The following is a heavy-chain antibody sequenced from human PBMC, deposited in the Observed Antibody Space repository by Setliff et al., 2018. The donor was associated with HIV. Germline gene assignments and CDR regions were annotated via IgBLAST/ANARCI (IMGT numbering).Heavy chain of an antibody. D-gene: IGHD4-4*01. CDR2: IDPSNSNT. V-gene: IGHV5-10-1*01. CDR1: GNSFSNHW. CDR3: ARLKSPTPYYYYGMDV. Sequence: GESLKISCKGSGNSFSNHWISWVRQMPGKGLEWMGRIDPSNSNTNYSPSFQGHVTISADKSISTAYLQWSSLKASDTAMYYCARLKSPTPYYYYGMDVWGQGTTVTVSS. J-gene: IGHJ6*02.